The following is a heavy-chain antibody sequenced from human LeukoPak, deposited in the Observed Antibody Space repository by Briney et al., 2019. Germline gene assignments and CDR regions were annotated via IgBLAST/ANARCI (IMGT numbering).Heavy chain of an antibody. J-gene: IGHJ6*03. Sequence: GGSLRLSCVASGFTFNNYGMHWVRQAPGKGLEWVAFIRYDGSCKYYADSVKGRFTISRDNSNNTLYLQMGSLRADDTAVFYCARGPSRDYYYYYYMDVWGKGTTVTVSS. CDR3: ARGPSRDYYYYYYMDV. V-gene: IGHV3-30*02. CDR2: IRYDGSCK. CDR1: GFTFNNYG.